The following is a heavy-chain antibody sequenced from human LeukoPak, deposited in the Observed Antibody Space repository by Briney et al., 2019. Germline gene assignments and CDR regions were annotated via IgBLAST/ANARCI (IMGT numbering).Heavy chain of an antibody. J-gene: IGHJ4*02. D-gene: IGHD4-17*01. CDR2: IYYSGST. Sequence: PSETLSLTCTVSGASISSYYWSWIRQPPGKGLEWIGYIYYSGSTNYNPSPKSRVTISVDTSKNQFSLKLSSVTAADTAVYYCARITVTHDFDYWGQGTLVTVSS. CDR1: GASISSYY. CDR3: ARITVTHDFDY. V-gene: IGHV4-59*01.